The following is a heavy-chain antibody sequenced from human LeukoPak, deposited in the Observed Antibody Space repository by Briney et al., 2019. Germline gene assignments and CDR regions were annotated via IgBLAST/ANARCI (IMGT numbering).Heavy chain of an antibody. V-gene: IGHV4-34*01. CDR3: ARTSPSSGYSSSWCHAGPPYYFDY. CDR2: INHSGST. Sequence: SETLSLTCAVYGGSFSGYHWSWIRQPPGKGLEWIGEINHSGSTNYNPSLKSRVTISVDTSKNQFSLKLSSVTAADTVVYYCARTSPSSGYSSSWCHAGPPYYFDYWGQGTLVTVSS. CDR1: GGSFSGYH. J-gene: IGHJ4*02. D-gene: IGHD6-13*01.